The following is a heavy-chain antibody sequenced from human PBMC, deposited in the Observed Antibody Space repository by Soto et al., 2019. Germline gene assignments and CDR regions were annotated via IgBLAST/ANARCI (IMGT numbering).Heavy chain of an antibody. CDR1: GYTFTSYD. J-gene: IGHJ6*03. D-gene: IGHD3-3*01. Sequence: GASVKVSCKASGYTFTSYDINWVRQATGQGLEWMGWMNPNSGNTGYAQKFQGRVTMTRNTSISTAYMELSSLRSEDTAVYYCARERRRYYDFWSGYYTGIGGGMDVWGKGTTVTVS. V-gene: IGHV1-8*01. CDR2: MNPNSGNT. CDR3: ARERRRYYDFWSGYYTGIGGGMDV.